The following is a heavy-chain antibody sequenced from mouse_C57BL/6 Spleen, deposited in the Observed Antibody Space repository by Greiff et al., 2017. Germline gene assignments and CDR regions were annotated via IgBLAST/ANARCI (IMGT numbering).Heavy chain of an antibody. CDR3: AIDGYHGGFAY. Sequence: QVQLQQPGAELVRPGSSVKLSCKASGYTFTSYWMDWVKQRPGQGLEWIGNIYPSDSETHYNQKFKDKATLTVDKSSSTAYMQLSSLTSEDSAVYYCAIDGYHGGFAYWGQGTLVTVSA. D-gene: IGHD2-3*01. CDR2: IYPSDSET. J-gene: IGHJ3*01. V-gene: IGHV1-61*01. CDR1: GYTFTSYW.